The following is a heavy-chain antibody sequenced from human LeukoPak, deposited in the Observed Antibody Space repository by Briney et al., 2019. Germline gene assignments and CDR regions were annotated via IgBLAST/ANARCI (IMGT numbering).Heavy chain of an antibody. CDR3: VAITMVRGARD. J-gene: IGHJ4*02. CDR1: GYSISSGYY. Sequence: PSETLSLTCTVSGYSISSGYYWGWIRQPPGKGLEWIGSIYHSGSTYYNPSLKSRVTISVDTSKNQFSLKLSSVTAADTAVYYCVAITMVRGARDWGQGTLVTVSS. CDR2: IYHSGST. D-gene: IGHD3-10*01. V-gene: IGHV4-38-2*02.